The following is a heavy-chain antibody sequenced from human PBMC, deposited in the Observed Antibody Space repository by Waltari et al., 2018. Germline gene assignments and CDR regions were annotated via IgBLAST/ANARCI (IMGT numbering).Heavy chain of an antibody. V-gene: IGHV4-59*11. Sequence: QVQLQESGPGLVKPSETLSLTCTVSGGSISSHYWSWIRQPPGKGLEWIGYIYYSGSTNHNPSLKSRVTISVDTAKNQFSLKLSSVTAADTAVYYCARDGGEYYDFGSGYWFDPWGLGTLVTVSS. CDR2: IYYSGST. CDR1: GGSISSHY. J-gene: IGHJ5*02. D-gene: IGHD3-3*01. CDR3: ARDGGEYYDFGSGYWFDP.